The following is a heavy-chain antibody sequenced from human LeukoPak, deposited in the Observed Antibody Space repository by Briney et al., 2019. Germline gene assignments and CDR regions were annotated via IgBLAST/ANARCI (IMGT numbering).Heavy chain of an antibody. Sequence: PSETLSLTCTVSGYSISSGYYWGWIRQPPGKGLEWIGSIHHSGGTYYNPSLKSRDTITVDTSKNQFSLKLCSVTAADTAVYYCARERGYCSGGSCNWFDPWGQGTLVTVSS. J-gene: IGHJ5*02. V-gene: IGHV4-38-2*02. CDR3: ARERGYCSGGSCNWFDP. CDR1: GYSISSGYY. D-gene: IGHD2-15*01. CDR2: IHHSGGT.